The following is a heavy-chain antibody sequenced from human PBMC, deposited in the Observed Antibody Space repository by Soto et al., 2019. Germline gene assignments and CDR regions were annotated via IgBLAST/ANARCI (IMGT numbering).Heavy chain of an antibody. CDR3: ARDTPSMSSGWPIH. CDR1: GYTFTGNY. V-gene: IGHV1-46*03. J-gene: IGHJ4*02. CDR2: INASGDST. Sequence: GTSVKVSCKASGYTFTGNYRKWVRQAPGKGLEWVAGINASGDSTYYAHSVQGRVTMTRDTSTSTVYMELNSLRSEDTAVYYCARDTPSMSSGWPIHWGQGTLVTVSS. D-gene: IGHD6-19*01.